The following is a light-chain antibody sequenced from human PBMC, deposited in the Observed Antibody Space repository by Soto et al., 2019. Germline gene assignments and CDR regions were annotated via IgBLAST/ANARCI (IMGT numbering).Light chain of an antibody. CDR3: QQRVNWPPT. Sequence: PGEIATLSCRAGQSVIDYLAWYQQKPGQPPRLLFFDASNRATGVPDRFSAGGSGTDFTLIISSLEPEDFAVYYCQQRVNWPPTFGGGTKVEI. J-gene: IGKJ4*01. CDR2: DAS. V-gene: IGKV3-11*01. CDR1: QSVIDY.